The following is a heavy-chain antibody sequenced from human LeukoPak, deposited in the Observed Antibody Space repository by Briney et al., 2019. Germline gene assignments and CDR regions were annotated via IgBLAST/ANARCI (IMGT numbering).Heavy chain of an antibody. CDR1: GFTFSDYY. CDR3: ARSGAYGDRRWFDP. V-gene: IGHV3-11*04. D-gene: IGHD4-17*01. Sequence: GGSLRLSCAASGFTFSDYYMSWIRQAPGKGLEWVSYISSSGTTIYYADSVKGRFTISRDNAKNSLYLQMNSLRAEDTAVYYCARSGAYGDRRWFDPWGQGTLVTVSS. CDR2: ISSSGTTI. J-gene: IGHJ5*02.